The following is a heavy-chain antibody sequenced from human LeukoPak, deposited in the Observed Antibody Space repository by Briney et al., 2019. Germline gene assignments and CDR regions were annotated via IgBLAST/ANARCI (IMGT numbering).Heavy chain of an antibody. J-gene: IGHJ5*02. V-gene: IGHV4-59*08. Sequence: KPSESLSLTCTVSGGSISSYYWSWIRQPPGKGMEWLGYIHYTESTNYNPSLKSRVSISVDLSKNQFSLKLTSVTATVTAVYYCARPGGIASHSWFDPWGQGTLVTVSS. CDR2: IHYTEST. D-gene: IGHD6-13*01. CDR1: GGSISSYY. CDR3: ARPGGIASHSWFDP.